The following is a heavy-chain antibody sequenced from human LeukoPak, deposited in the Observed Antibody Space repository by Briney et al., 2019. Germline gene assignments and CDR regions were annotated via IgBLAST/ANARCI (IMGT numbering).Heavy chain of an antibody. Sequence: RRASVKVSCKASGYTFTSYGISWVRQAPGQGLEWMGWISAYNGNTNYAQKLQGRVTMTTDTSTSTAYMELRSLRSDDTAVYYCARRGSSSSSYYYYGMDVWGQGTTVTVSS. V-gene: IGHV1-18*01. CDR3: ARRGSSSSSYYYYGMDV. CDR2: ISAYNGNT. CDR1: GYTFTSYG. D-gene: IGHD6-6*01. J-gene: IGHJ6*02.